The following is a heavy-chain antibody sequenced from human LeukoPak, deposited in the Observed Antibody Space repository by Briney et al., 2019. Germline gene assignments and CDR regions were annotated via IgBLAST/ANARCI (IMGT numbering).Heavy chain of an antibody. CDR1: GYTFTGYY. CDR2: INPNSGGT. Sequence: ASVTVSYTASGYTFTGYYMHWVRQAPGQGREVMGWINPNSGGTNYAQKFQGRVTITRDTSISTAYMELSRLRSDETAVYYCASNDGLGYWGQGPLGTVS. V-gene: IGHV1-2*02. J-gene: IGHJ4*02. CDR3: ASNDGLGY. D-gene: IGHD1-1*01.